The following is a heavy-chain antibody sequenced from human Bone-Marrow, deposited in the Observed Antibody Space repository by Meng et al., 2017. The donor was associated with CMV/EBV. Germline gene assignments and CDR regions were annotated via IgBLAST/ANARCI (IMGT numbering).Heavy chain of an antibody. V-gene: IGHV3-30*04. D-gene: IGHD3-9*01. Sequence: GGSLRLSCAASGFTFSNFAMHWVRQAPGKGLEWVTVISYDGSNKYYADSVKGRFTISRDNSKNTLYLQMNSLRAEDTAVYYCARDHLAPDYDILTGSFDYWGQGNLVTVSS. CDR3: ARDHLAPDYDILTGSFDY. J-gene: IGHJ4*02. CDR1: GFTFSNFA. CDR2: ISYDGSNK.